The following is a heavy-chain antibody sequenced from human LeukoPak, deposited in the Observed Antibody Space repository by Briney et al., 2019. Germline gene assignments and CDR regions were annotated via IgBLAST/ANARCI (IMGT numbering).Heavy chain of an antibody. D-gene: IGHD3-22*01. Sequence: GGSLRLSCAASGFTFSSYGMHWVRQAPGKGLEWVAVIWYDGSNKYYADSVKGRFTISRDNSKNTLYLQMNSLRAEDTAVYYCARRSDYYDSSGGWYFDLWGRGTLVTVSS. J-gene: IGHJ2*01. CDR1: GFTFSSYG. V-gene: IGHV3-33*01. CDR3: ARRSDYYDSSGGWYFDL. CDR2: IWYDGSNK.